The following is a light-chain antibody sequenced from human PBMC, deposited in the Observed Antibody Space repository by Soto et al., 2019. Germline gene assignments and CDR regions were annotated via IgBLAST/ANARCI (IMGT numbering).Light chain of an antibody. CDR2: GAS. V-gene: IGKV3-15*01. J-gene: IGKJ3*01. CDR3: QQYNTWPPGFT. CDR1: QSVSSN. Sequence: EIVMTQSPATLSVSPGERATLSCRASQSVSSNLAWYQQKPGQAPRLLIYGASTRATGIPARFSGSGSGTEFNLTLSSLQSEDFAVYYCQQYNTWPPGFTFGPGTKVDIK.